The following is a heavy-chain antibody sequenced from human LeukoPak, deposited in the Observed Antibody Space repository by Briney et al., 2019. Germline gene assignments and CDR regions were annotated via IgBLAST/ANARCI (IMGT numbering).Heavy chain of an antibody. CDR2: IYSTGST. J-gene: IGHJ4*02. Sequence: SETLSLTCTVSGGSIDFYYWSWIRQPAGKGLEWIGRIYSTGSTNYSPSLKSRVTMSVDKSKNQFSLNLSSVTAADTAVYYCARGIADPYSFDSWGQGTLVTVSS. CDR3: ARGIADPYSFDS. V-gene: IGHV4-4*07. CDR1: GGSIDFYY. D-gene: IGHD6-13*01.